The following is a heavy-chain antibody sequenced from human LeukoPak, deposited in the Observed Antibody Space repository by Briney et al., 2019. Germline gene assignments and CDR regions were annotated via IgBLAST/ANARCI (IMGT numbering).Heavy chain of an antibody. Sequence: SVTLSFTASGGTFTSYAISRVRQAPRQGLEWMGGIIPIIGGATYSQKVPGRVTITTDEATTTTYMHLSSLRSTDTAVYYCGRDAGYSIVVVPAAMHYYYMDVWGKGTTVTVSS. D-gene: IGHD2-2*01. CDR1: GGTFTSYA. V-gene: IGHV1-69*05. J-gene: IGHJ6*03. CDR3: GRDAGYSIVVVPAAMHYYYMDV. CDR2: IIPIIGGA.